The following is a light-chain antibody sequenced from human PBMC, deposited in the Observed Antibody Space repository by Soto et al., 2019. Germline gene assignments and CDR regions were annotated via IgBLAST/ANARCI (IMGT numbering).Light chain of an antibody. J-gene: IGKJ5*01. CDR3: QQYGNSPIP. CDR1: QSVSSN. CDR2: GAS. Sequence: VVTHCPGSLYLSPGERATLSCRASQSVSSNLAWYQQKPGQAPRLLIYGASTRATGIPARFSGSGSGTDFTLTISRLEPEDFAVYYCQQYGNSPIPVAQGTRLAI. V-gene: IGKV3-20*01.